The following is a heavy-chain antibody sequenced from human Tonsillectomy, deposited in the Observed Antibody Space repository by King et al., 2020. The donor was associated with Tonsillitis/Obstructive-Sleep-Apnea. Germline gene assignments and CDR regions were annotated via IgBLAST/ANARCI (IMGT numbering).Heavy chain of an antibody. J-gene: IGHJ3*02. CDR2: IYWDDDK. D-gene: IGHD4-23*01. Sequence: ITLQESGPTLVKPTQTLTLTSTFSGFSLSTSGVGVGWIRQPPGKALEWLALIYWDDDKRYSPSLKSRLTITKDTSKNQVVLTMTNMDPVDTATYYCAHRRGYGGSGGAFDIWGQGTMVTVSS. V-gene: IGHV2-5*02. CDR3: AHRRGYGGSGGAFDI. CDR1: GFSLSTSGVG.